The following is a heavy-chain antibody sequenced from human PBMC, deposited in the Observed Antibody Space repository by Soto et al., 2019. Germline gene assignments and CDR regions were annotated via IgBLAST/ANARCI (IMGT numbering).Heavy chain of an antibody. CDR2: FSSARSHT. V-gene: IGHV3-74*01. CDR1: GFTFSNYG. J-gene: IGHJ6*02. CDR3: AGGMAGLDV. Sequence: PGGSLRLSCAASGFTFSNYGMNWVRHAPGKGLVWVSRFSSARSHTFYVDSVKGRFTISRDNSKNTLYLQMDSLRPEDTGVYYCAGGMAGLDVWGQGTTVTVSS.